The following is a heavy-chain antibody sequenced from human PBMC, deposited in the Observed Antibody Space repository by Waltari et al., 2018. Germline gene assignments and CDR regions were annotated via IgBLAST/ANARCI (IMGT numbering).Heavy chain of an antibody. Sequence: QVQLVQSGAEVKKPGASVKVSCKVSGYTLTELSMHWVRQAPGKGLEWMGGFDPEDGETIYAQKFQGRVTMTEDTSTDTAYMELSSLRSEDTAVYYCATDAAWLQPGDWYFDLWGRGTLVTVSS. J-gene: IGHJ2*01. CDR1: GYTLTELS. CDR3: ATDAAWLQPGDWYFDL. CDR2: FDPEDGET. D-gene: IGHD5-12*01. V-gene: IGHV1-24*01.